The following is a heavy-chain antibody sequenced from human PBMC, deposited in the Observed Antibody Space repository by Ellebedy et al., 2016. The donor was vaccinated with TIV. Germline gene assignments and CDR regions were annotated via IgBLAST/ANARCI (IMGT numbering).Heavy chain of an antibody. CDR1: GFSISSGYN. D-gene: IGHD6-25*01. Sequence: MPSETLSLTCFVSGFSISSGYNWGWIRQPPGKGLEWIGSIYQTGTTYYSPALKSRVTMSIVTPKNQFSLTLSSVTAADTAVYYCAREGDAAGFDYWGQGTLVTVSS. CDR3: AREGDAAGFDY. CDR2: IYQTGTT. J-gene: IGHJ4*02. V-gene: IGHV4-38-2*02.